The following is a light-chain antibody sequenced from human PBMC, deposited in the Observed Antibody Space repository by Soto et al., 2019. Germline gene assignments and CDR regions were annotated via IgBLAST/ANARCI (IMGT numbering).Light chain of an antibody. J-gene: IGLJ2*01. CDR2: DVN. Sequence: QSALTQPASVSGSPGQSITLSCTGTSSDIGGYDYVSWYQRHPGKAPKLIIYDVNNRPSGVSNRFSGAKSGNTASRPISGLQAEAEADYYCTSSASGSSHVVFGGGTKVTVL. CDR1: SSDIGGYDY. V-gene: IGLV2-14*01. CDR3: TSSASGSSHVV.